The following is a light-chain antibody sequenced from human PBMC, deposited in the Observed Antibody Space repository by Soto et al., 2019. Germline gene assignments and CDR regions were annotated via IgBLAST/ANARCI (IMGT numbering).Light chain of an antibody. J-gene: IGKJ4*01. CDR2: TVS. V-gene: IGKV2-40*01. CDR3: MQRLEFPLT. CDR1: QSLLDRDDGNMY. Sequence: EIVMTQTPLSLPVTPGEPASISCRSSQSLLDRDDGNMYLDWYVQKPGQSPQLLIYTVSYRAHGVPDRFSGIGSGTDFTLKISRVEADDVGVYYCMQRLEFPLTFGGGTKVDIK.